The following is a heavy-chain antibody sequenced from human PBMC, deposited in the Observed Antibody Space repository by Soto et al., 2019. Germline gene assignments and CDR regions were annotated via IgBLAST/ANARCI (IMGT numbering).Heavy chain of an antibody. J-gene: IGHJ4*02. CDR1: GFFFDDYA. V-gene: IGHV3-9*01. CDR2: VSGNSDIV. Sequence: SLRLSGVTSGFFFDDYAMHGVRQAPGKGPEWVSGVSGNSDIVAYADSVEGRFTISRDNAKKSLFLQMNNLRPEDPALSYCVISTGNFYADFDYWGQGTLVTVCS. D-gene: IGHD7-27*01. CDR3: VISTGNFYADFDY.